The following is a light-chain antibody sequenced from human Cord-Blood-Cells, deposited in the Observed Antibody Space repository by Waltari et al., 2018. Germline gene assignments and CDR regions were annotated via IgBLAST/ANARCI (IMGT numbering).Light chain of an antibody. CDR1: QGISNY. Sequence: DIQMTQSPSSLSASVGDRVTITCRASQGISNYLAWYQQKPGKVPKLLIYAASTLQSGVPSRFSGSGSGTDFTRTISSLQPEDVATYYCQKYNSAPQTFGGGTKVEIK. J-gene: IGKJ4*01. CDR3: QKYNSAPQT. V-gene: IGKV1-27*01. CDR2: AAS.